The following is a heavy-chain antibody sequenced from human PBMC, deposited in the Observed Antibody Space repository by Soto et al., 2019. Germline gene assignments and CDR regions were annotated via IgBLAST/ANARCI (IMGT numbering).Heavy chain of an antibody. CDR3: AKDGDYDILTGHGIDY. V-gene: IGHV4-59*01. Sequence: SETLSLTCTVSGGSISHYHWNWIRQAPGKGMEWIGYIFYNGSTHYNPSLTSRVTISVDMSKNRLSLTLTSVTAEDTALYYCAKDGDYDILTGHGIDYWGQGTLVTVSS. CDR1: GGSISHYH. CDR2: IFYNGST. D-gene: IGHD3-9*01. J-gene: IGHJ4*02.